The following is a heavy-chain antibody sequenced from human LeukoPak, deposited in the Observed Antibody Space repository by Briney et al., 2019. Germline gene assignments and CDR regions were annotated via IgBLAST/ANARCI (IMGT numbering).Heavy chain of an antibody. Sequence: GASVKVSCKASGYTFTRYYMHWVPQAPGQRLEWMGWINPNSGGTNYAQKFQGRVTMTRDTSISTACMQLSRLRSDATAVYYCARSIAVAGRPGVDYCGQGTLVTVSS. J-gene: IGHJ4*02. CDR3: ARSIAVAGRPGVDY. D-gene: IGHD6-19*01. CDR1: GYTFTRYY. V-gene: IGHV1-2*02. CDR2: INPNSGGT.